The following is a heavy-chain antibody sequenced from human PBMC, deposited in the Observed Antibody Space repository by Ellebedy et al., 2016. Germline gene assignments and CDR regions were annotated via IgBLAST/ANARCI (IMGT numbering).Heavy chain of an antibody. CDR2: IYYSGST. CDR1: GGSVSSGSYY. D-gene: IGHD2-21*01. V-gene: IGHV4-61*01. J-gene: IGHJ4*02. Sequence: SETLSLXXTVSGGSVSSGSYYWSWIRQSPGKGLEWIGYIYYSGSTNYNPSLKSRVTISVDTSKNQFSLKLSSVTAADTAVYYCARGGGYCGGDCLYWGQGTLVTVSS. CDR3: ARGGGYCGGDCLY.